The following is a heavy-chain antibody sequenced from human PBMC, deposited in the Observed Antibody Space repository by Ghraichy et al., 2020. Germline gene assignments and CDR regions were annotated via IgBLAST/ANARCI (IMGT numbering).Heavy chain of an antibody. CDR2: IGGGET. J-gene: IGHJ3*01. CDR3: AKDLRDHNGIYDPFDL. V-gene: IGHV3-23*01. CDR1: GFTFDIFA. D-gene: IGHD5-12*01. Sequence: GESLNISCATSGFTFDIFAMNWVRQAPEKGLEWVSTIGGGETFYADSVKGRFTISRDNSRSILYLQMNSLGVEDTAVYYCAKDLRDHNGIYDPFDLWGQGTMVTVSS.